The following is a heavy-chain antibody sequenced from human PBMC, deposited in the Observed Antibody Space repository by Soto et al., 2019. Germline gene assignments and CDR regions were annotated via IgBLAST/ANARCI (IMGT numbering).Heavy chain of an antibody. D-gene: IGHD2-15*01. CDR2: ISAYNGNT. Sequence: GASVKVSCKASGYTFTSYGISWVRQAPGQGLEWMGWISAYNGNTNYAQKLQGRVTMTTDTSTSTAYMELRSLRSDDTAVYYCARDWYCSGGSCYTRGIDYWGQGTLVTVSS. V-gene: IGHV1-18*01. CDR3: ARDWYCSGGSCYTRGIDY. J-gene: IGHJ4*02. CDR1: GYTFTSYG.